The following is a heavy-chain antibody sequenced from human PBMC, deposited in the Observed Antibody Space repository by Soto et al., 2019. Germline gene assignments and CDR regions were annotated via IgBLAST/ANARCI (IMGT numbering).Heavy chain of an antibody. Sequence: GGSLRLSCAASGFTFSSYSMNWVRQAPGKGLEWVSYISSSSSTIYYADSVKGRFTISRDNAKNSLYLQMNSLRSEDTAVYYCARDQLEMVRGFSLYYYYYMDVWGKGTTVTVSS. CDR3: ARDQLEMVRGFSLYYYYYMDV. CDR1: GFTFSSYS. CDR2: ISSSSSTI. V-gene: IGHV3-48*01. J-gene: IGHJ6*03. D-gene: IGHD1-1*01.